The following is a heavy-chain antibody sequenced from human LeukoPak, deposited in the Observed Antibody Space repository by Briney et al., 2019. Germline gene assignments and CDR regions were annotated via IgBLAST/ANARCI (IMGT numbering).Heavy chain of an antibody. CDR1: GFTFSSYA. CDR2: ISWDGGST. D-gene: IGHD2-2*01. J-gene: IGHJ6*02. Sequence: PGGSLRLSCAASGFTFSSYAMHWVRQAPGKGLEWVSLISWDGGSTYYADSVKGRFTISRDNSKNSLYLQMNSLRAEDTALYYCAKSLSIKYPHGYYGMDVWGQGTTVTVSS. V-gene: IGHV3-43D*03. CDR3: AKSLSIKYPHGYYGMDV.